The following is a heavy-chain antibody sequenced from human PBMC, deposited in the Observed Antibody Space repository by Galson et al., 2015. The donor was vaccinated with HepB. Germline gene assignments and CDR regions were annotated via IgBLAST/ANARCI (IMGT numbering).Heavy chain of an antibody. J-gene: IGHJ4*02. D-gene: IGHD3-22*01. CDR1: GYTFTGYY. CDR2: INPNSGGT. CDR3: ARESPTSGYYGY. Sequence: SVKVSCKASGYTFTGYYMHWVRQAPGQGLEWMGWINPNSGGTNYAQKFQGRVTMTRDTSISTAYMELSRLRSDDTAVYYCARESPTSGYYGYWGQGTLVTVSS. V-gene: IGHV1-2*02.